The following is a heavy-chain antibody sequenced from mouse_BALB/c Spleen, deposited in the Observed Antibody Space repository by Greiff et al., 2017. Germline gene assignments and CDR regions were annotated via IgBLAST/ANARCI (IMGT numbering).Heavy chain of an antibody. J-gene: IGHJ3*01. CDR2: IYPGDGDT. CDR1: GYTFTSYW. D-gene: IGHD2-2*01. V-gene: IGHV1-87*01. Sequence: QVQLKQSGAELARPGASVKLSCKASGYTFTSYWMQWVKQRPGQGLEWIGAIYPGDGDTRYTQKFKGKATLTADKSSSTAYMQLSSLASEDSAVYYCARKNYGYDVIAYWGQGTLVTVSA. CDR3: ARKNYGYDVIAY.